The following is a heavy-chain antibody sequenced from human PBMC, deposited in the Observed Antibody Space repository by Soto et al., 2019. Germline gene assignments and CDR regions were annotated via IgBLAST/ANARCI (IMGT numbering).Heavy chain of an antibody. D-gene: IGHD2-2*01. CDR3: ARETSAKKPSNCFDH. CDR1: GFTFSDYY. J-gene: IGHJ5*02. CDR2: ITYGGAVT. Sequence: QVQLVESGGGLVNPGGSLRLSCAASGFTFSDYYMSWIRQAPGKGLEWIAYITYGGAVTYYADSVKGRFTISRDNAKKSLYLQMSSLRVEDTAVYYCARETSAKKPSNCFDHWGQGTLVTVSS. V-gene: IGHV3-11*01.